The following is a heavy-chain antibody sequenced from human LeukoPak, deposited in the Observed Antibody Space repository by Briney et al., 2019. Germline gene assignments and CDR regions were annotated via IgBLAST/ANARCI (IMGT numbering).Heavy chain of an antibody. J-gene: IGHJ4*02. Sequence: ASVKVSCKASGYTFTSYYMHWVRQAPGQGLEWMGWMNPNSGNTGYAQKFQGRVTITRNTSISTAYMELSSLRSEDTAVYYCARSGYSYGYDYWGQGTLVTVSS. V-gene: IGHV1-8*01. D-gene: IGHD5-18*01. CDR2: MNPNSGNT. CDR1: GYTFTSYY. CDR3: ARSGYSYGYDY.